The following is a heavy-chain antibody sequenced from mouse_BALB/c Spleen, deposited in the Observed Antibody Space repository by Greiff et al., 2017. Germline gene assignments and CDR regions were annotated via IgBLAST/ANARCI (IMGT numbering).Heavy chain of an antibody. Sequence: QVQLQQPGAELVKPGASVKMSCKASGYTFTSYNMHWVKQTPGQGLEWIGAIYPGNGDTSYNQKFKGKATLTADKSSSTAYMQLSSLTSEDSAVYYCARQDYDYERPFAYWGQGTLVTVSA. CDR2: IYPGNGDT. D-gene: IGHD2-4*01. CDR3: ARQDYDYERPFAY. V-gene: IGHV1-12*01. CDR1: GYTFTSYN. J-gene: IGHJ3*01.